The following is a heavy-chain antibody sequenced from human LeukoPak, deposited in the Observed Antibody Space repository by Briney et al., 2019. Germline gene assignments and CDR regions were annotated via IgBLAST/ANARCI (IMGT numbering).Heavy chain of an antibody. CDR3: ARPRSPNSKDAFDL. CDR2: IYPGDSDT. CDR1: GYSFTSYW. D-gene: IGHD6-13*01. J-gene: IGHJ3*01. V-gene: IGHV5-51*01. Sequence: PGESLKISCKGSGYSFTSYWIGWVRQMPGKGLEWIGIIYPGDSDTRYSPSFQGQVTISADRSISTAYLQWSSLKASDTAMYYCARPRSPNSKDAFDLWGQGTMVTVSS.